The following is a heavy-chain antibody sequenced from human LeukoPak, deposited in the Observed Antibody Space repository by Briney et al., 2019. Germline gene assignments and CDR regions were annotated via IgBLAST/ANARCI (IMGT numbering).Heavy chain of an antibody. D-gene: IGHD5-12*01. CDR2: INHSGST. V-gene: IGHV4-34*01. J-gene: IGHJ4*02. Sequence: SETLSLTCAVYGGSSSGYYWSWIRRPPGKGLEWIGEINHSGSTNYNLSLKSRVTISVDTSKNQFSLKLRSVTAADTAVYYCARGRTGYSGYDYYYFDYWGQGTLVTVSS. CDR3: ARGRTGYSGYDYYYFDY. CDR1: GGSSSGYY.